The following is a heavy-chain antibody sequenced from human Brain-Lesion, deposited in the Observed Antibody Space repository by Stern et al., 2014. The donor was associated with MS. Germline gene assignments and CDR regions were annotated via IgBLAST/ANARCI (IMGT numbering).Heavy chain of an antibody. V-gene: IGHV4-61*02. Sequence: QVQLVESGPGLVKPSQTLSLTCTVSGGSISSGRDYWSWIRQPVGKGLEGIGRIHPSGSAFYPPSLKSRVTISTDPSMNQFSLELNPATAADTAIYYCASGYRIFDYWGQGILVTVSS. CDR2: IHPSGSA. D-gene: IGHD5-18*01. CDR3: ASGYRIFDY. CDR1: GGSISSGRDY. J-gene: IGHJ4*02.